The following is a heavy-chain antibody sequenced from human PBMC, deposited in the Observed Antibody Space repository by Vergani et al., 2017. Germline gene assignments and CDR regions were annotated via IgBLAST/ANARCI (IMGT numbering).Heavy chain of an antibody. J-gene: IGHJ4*02. CDR3: ARASGYDILTGYYYFDY. D-gene: IGHD3-9*01. CDR1: GFTFSSYG. V-gene: IGHV3-30*03. CDR2: ISYDGSNK. Sequence: QVQLVESGGGVVQPGRSLRLSCAASGFTFSSYGMHWVRQAPGKGLEWVAVISYDGSNKYYADSVKGRFTISRDNSKNTLYLQMNSLRAEDTAVYYCARASGYDILTGYYYFDYWGQGTLVTVSS.